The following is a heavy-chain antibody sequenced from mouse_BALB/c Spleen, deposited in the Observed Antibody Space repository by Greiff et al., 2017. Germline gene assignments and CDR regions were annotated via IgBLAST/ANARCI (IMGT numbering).Heavy chain of an antibody. Sequence: QVQLQQPGAELVKPGTSVKLSCKASGYNFTSYWINWVKLRPGQGLEWIGDIYPGSGSTNYNEKFKSKATLTVDTSSSTAYMQLSSLASEDSALYYCARGDDEAMDYWGQGTSVTVSS. CDR3: ARGDDEAMDY. CDR1: GYNFTSYW. V-gene: IGHV1-55*01. D-gene: IGHD3-3*01. CDR2: IYPGSGST. J-gene: IGHJ4*01.